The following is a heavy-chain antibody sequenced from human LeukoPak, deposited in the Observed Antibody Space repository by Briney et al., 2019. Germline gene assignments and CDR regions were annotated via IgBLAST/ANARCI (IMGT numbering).Heavy chain of an antibody. V-gene: IGHV3-23*01. CDR2: ISGSGRST. D-gene: IGHD1-1*01. Sequence: PGGSPRLSCAASGFSFTSYAMNWVRQAPGKGLEWVSAISGSGRSTYSAGSVRGRFATSRDNSKNILYLQMNNLRGEDTAVYYCAKAGARGNVNWFDSWGQGTLVTVSS. J-gene: IGHJ5*01. CDR1: GFSFTSYA. CDR3: AKAGARGNVNWFDS.